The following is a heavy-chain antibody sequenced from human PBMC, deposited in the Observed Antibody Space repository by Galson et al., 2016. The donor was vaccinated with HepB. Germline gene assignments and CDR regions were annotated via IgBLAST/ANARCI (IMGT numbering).Heavy chain of an antibody. J-gene: IGHJ4*02. CDR1: GGSFSAYY. D-gene: IGHD5-18*01. CDR3: ALRVPRGYSFHS. CDR2: INHSGST. Sequence: SETLSLTCAVYGGSFSAYYWNWIRQPPGKGLEWIGEINHSGSTNYSPSLKSRVAISVDTSQDQFSLKLSSVTAADTAVYFCALRVPRGYSFHSWGQGTLVTVSS. V-gene: IGHV4-34*01.